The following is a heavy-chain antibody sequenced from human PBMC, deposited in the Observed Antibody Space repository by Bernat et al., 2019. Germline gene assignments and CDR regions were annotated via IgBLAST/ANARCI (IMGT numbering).Heavy chain of an antibody. V-gene: IGHV3-33*01. Sequence: QVQLVESGGGVVQPGRSLRLSCSASGFTFSSYGMHWVRQAPGKGLEWVAVIWYDGSNKYYADSVKGRFTISRDNSKNTRYLQMNSLRAEDTAVYYCARETYSSSWNYYYYYGMDVWGQGTTVTVSS. CDR2: IWYDGSNK. CDR3: ARETYSSSWNYYYYYGMDV. CDR1: GFTFSSYG. D-gene: IGHD6-13*01. J-gene: IGHJ6*02.